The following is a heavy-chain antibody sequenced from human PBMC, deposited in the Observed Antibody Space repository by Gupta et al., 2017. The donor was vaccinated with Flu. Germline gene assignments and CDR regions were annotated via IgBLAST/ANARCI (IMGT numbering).Heavy chain of an antibody. J-gene: IGHJ3*02. CDR2: IKTDGST. V-gene: IGHV3-74*02. CDR3: ARGETYYHDSSGYYRDACDM. CDR1: GFSFNGYA. D-gene: IGHD3-22*01. Sequence: EVQLVESGGGLVQPGGSLRLSCAASGFSFNGYAMHWVRQAPGKGLVWVSRIKTDGSTTYADSVKDRFTISRDNAKNTLYLQMNSLRAEDTAVYYCARGETYYHDSSGYYRDACDMWGQGTMVTVSS.